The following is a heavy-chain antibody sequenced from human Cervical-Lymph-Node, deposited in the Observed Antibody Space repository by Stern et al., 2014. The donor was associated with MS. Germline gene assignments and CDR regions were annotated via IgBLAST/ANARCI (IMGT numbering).Heavy chain of an antibody. CDR2: INPSGGST. CDR1: GYTFSSYY. J-gene: IGHJ3*02. CDR3: ARSGSYSDAFDI. V-gene: IGHV1-46*01. Sequence: LVQSGAEVKKPGASVKVSCKASGYTFSSYYMHWVRQAPGQGLEWMGIINPSGGSTRYAQKFQGRVTMTRDTSTSTVYMELSSQRSEDTAVYYCARSGSYSDAFDIWGQGTMVTVSS. D-gene: IGHD1-26*01.